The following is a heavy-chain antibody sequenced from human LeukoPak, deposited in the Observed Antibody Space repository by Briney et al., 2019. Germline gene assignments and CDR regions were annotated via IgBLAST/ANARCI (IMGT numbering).Heavy chain of an antibody. J-gene: IGHJ4*02. CDR3: ARRSGIAVAGAFDY. CDR2: ISYDGSNE. D-gene: IGHD6-19*01. CDR1: GFTFSSYG. V-gene: IGHV3-30*03. Sequence: GGTLRLSCAASGFTFSSYGMSWVRQAPGKGLEWVAIISYDGSNEYYADSVKGRFTISRDNSKNTLYLQMNSLRAEDTAVYYCARRSGIAVAGAFDYWGQGTLVTVSS.